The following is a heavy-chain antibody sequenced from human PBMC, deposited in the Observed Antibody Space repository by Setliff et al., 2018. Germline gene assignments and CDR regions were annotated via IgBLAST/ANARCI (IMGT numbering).Heavy chain of an antibody. Sequence: SETLSLTCGVSGGGGSFSAYYWSWIRQPPGKGLEWIGEISPGGSTIYNPSLKSRVTLSLDTAKNQFSLELRAVTAADTALYYCARENGYCSGGACYFMFDYWGQGTLVTVSS. J-gene: IGHJ4*02. CDR1: GGGGSFSAYY. CDR2: ISPGGST. CDR3: ARENGYCSGGACYFMFDY. D-gene: IGHD2-15*01. V-gene: IGHV4-34*01.